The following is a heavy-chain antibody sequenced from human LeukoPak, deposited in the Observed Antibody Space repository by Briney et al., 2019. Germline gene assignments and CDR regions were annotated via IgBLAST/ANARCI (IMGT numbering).Heavy chain of an antibody. CDR2: ISSDGNTQ. CDR3: ARRRIVGSIDDAFDI. CDR1: GFTFSSYA. D-gene: IGHD1-26*01. V-gene: IGHV3-30-3*01. J-gene: IGHJ3*02. Sequence: SGGSLRLSCAASGFTFSSYAMHWVRQAPGKGLEWAAVISSDGNTQYYADSVEGRFTISRDNSNNTLYLQMNSLRAGDTAIYYCARRRIVGSIDDAFDIWGQGTMVTLSS.